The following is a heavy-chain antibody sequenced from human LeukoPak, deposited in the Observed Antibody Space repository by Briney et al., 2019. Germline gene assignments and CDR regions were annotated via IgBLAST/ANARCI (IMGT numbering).Heavy chain of an antibody. CDR2: INSDGSWT. CDR1: GTYW. J-gene: IGHJ3*02. CDR3: AREHITGTTPFGHDDAFDI. Sequence: GGSLRLSCAASGTYWMHWVRQAPGKGLVWVSHINSDGSWTGYADSVKGRFTISKDNAKNTVSLQMNNLRAEDTAVYYCAREHITGTTPFGHDDAFDIWGQGTMVTVSS. V-gene: IGHV3-74*01. D-gene: IGHD1-7*01.